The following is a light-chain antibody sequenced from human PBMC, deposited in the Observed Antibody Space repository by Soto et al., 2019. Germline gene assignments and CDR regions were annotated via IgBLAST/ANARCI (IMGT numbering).Light chain of an antibody. Sequence: EIVLTQSPGTLSLSPGERATLSCRASQSVSSSYLAWYQQKPGQAPRLLIYGASGRATGIPDRFSGRGSGTDFTLNISRLEPEDFAVYYCQQYGSSLGTFGRGTKVEIK. J-gene: IGKJ1*01. CDR1: QSVSSSY. V-gene: IGKV3-20*01. CDR2: GAS. CDR3: QQYGSSLGT.